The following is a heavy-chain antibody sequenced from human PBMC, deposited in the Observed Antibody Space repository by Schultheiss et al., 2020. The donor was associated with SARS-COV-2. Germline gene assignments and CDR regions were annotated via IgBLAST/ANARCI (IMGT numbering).Heavy chain of an antibody. CDR2: IYSGGST. CDR1: GFTFSSYS. Sequence: GGSLRLSCAASGFTFSSYSMNWVRQAPGKGLEWVSVIYSGGSTYYADSVKGRFTISRDNSKNTLYLQMNSLRAEDTAVYYCAKESYGSGSYQTHAEYFQHWGQGTLVTVSS. V-gene: IGHV3-53*01. CDR3: AKESYGSGSYQTHAEYFQH. D-gene: IGHD3-10*01. J-gene: IGHJ1*01.